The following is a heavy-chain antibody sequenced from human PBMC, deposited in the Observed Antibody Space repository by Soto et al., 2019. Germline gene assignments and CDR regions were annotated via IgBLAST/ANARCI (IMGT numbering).Heavy chain of an antibody. J-gene: IGHJ5*02. Sequence: GGSLRLSCAASGFTFSSYSMNWVRQAPGKGLEWVSYISSSSTIYYADSVKGRFTISRDNAKNSLYLQMNSLRDEDTAVYYCARDEKGSSWYSWFDPWGQGTLVTVSS. CDR3: ARDEKGSSWYSWFDP. V-gene: IGHV3-48*02. D-gene: IGHD6-13*01. CDR1: GFTFSSYS. CDR2: ISSSSTI.